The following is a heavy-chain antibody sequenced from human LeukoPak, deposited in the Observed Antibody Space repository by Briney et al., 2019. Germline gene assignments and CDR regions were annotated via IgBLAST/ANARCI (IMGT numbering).Heavy chain of an antibody. CDR1: GFTVSSNY. V-gene: IGHV3-53*01. J-gene: IGHJ3*02. CDR3: ARPRIAVAGDAFDI. CDR2: IYSGGST. Sequence: GGSLRLSCAASGFTVSSNYMSWVRQAPGKGLEWVSVIYSGGSTYHADSVKGRFIISRDNSKNTLYLQMNSLRAEDTAVYYCARPRIAVAGDAFDIWGQGTMVTVSS. D-gene: IGHD6-19*01.